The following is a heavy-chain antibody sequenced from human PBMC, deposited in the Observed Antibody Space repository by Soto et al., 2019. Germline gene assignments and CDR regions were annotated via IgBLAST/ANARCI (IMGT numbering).Heavy chain of an antibody. J-gene: IGHJ4*02. V-gene: IGHV3-7*01. CDR2: IKQDGGEK. CDR1: GFTFSSYW. D-gene: IGHD2-8*02. CDR3: ARETGFLKNLRYCNDSTCPEDY. Sequence: ELQLVESGGGLVQPGESLTLSCAASGFTFSSYWMTWVRQAPGKGLEWVANIKQDGGEKDYLDSVEGRFTISRDNAKNAVYLQMNSLRIEYTAVYYCARETGFLKNLRYCNDSTCPEDYWGQGALVTVPS.